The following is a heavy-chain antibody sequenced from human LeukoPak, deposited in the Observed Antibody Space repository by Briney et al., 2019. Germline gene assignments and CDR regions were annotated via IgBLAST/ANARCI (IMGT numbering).Heavy chain of an antibody. V-gene: IGHV3-23*01. Sequence: GGSLRLSCAASGFTFSSYAMSWVRQAPGKGLEWVSTIDASGGDTYYVDSVKGRFTISRDNSRNTLYLEMSSLRSDDTAVYYCAKESQTYYDIMTGYPNYYFDYWGQGTLVTVSS. CDR1: GFTFSSYA. CDR3: AKESQTYYDIMTGYPNYYFDY. J-gene: IGHJ4*02. CDR2: IDASGGDT. D-gene: IGHD3-9*01.